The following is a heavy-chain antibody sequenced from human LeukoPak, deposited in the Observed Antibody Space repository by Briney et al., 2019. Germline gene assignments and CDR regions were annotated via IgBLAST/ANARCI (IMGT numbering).Heavy chain of an antibody. CDR2: IYPGDSDT. D-gene: IGHD3-22*01. V-gene: IGHV5-51*01. CDR3: ARHRRYYYDSSGYDWFDP. J-gene: IGHJ5*02. Sequence: GESLKISCKGSGYSFTSYWIGWVRQMPGKGLEWMGIIYPGDSDTRYSPSFQGQVTISADKSISTAYLQWSSLKASDTAMYYCARHRRYYYDSSGYDWFDPWGQGTLVTVSS. CDR1: GYSFTSYW.